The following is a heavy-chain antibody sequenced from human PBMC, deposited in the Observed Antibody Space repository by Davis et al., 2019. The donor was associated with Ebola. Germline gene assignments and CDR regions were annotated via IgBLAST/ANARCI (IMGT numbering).Heavy chain of an antibody. V-gene: IGHV3-9*01. J-gene: IGHJ4*02. D-gene: IGHD1-26*01. CDR3: AKDLQLVGASPTFDY. CDR2: ISWNSGSI. Sequence: SLKISCAASGFTFSSYAMHWVRQAPGKGLEWVSGISWNSGSIVYADSVKGRFTISRDNAKNSLYLQMNSLRPEDTALYYCAKDLQLVGASPTFDYWGQGSLVTVSS. CDR1: GFTFSSYA.